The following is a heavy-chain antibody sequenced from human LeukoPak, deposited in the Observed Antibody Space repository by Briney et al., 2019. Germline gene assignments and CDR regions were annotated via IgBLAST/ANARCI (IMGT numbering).Heavy chain of an antibody. CDR3: ARVGGSGSYLHWFDP. CDR2: IYYSGST. D-gene: IGHD3-10*01. V-gene: IGHV4-59*01. Sequence: SETLSLTCTVSGGSISNYYCSWIRQPPGKGLEWIGYIYYSGSTNYNPSLKSRVTISVDTSKNQFSLKLSSVTAADTAVYYCARVGGSGSYLHWFDPWGQGTLVTVSS. J-gene: IGHJ5*02. CDR1: GGSISNYY.